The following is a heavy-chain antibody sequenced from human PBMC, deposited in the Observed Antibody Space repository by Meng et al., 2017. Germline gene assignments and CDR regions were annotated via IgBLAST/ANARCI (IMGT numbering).Heavy chain of an antibody. CDR1: GGTFSRYA. CDR3: ARDGVGATEGYFDY. V-gene: IGHV1-69*06. CDR2: IIPIFGTA. J-gene: IGHJ4*02. D-gene: IGHD1-26*01. Sequence: VHVVQVGDEVKKPGSPVTVDGNASGGTFSRYACSWLRQAPGQWLEWMGGIIPIFGTANYAQKFQGRVTINADKSTSTAYMELSSMRSEYTAVYYCARDGVGATEGYFDYWGQGTLVTVSS.